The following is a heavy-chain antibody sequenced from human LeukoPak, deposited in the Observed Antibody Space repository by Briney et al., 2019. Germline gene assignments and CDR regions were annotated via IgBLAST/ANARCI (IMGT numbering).Heavy chain of an antibody. CDR3: ARDFELSH. J-gene: IGHJ4*02. V-gene: IGHV3-33*01. Sequence: GRSLRLSCAASGFTFSSYGMHWVRQAPGKGLEWVALIWYDGSSKHYADSVRGRFTISRDNSKNTLYRQMNSLRAEDTAVYYCARDFELSHWGQGTLVTVSS. CDR2: IWYDGSSK. D-gene: IGHD3-16*02. CDR1: GFTFSSYG.